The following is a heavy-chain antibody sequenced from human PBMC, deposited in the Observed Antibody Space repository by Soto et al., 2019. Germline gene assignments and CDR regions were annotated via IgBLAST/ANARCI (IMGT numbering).Heavy chain of an antibody. D-gene: IGHD1-20*01. CDR1: GGSITNSGYY. Sequence: SETLSLTCNVSGGSITNSGYYWGWIRQPPGKGLEWIGSIYYSGSTSYNPSLESRVSVSVDTSKNQFSLKVSGVSAADTAVYYCATSQKGYNWNYFDHWGQGALVTVSS. J-gene: IGHJ4*02. V-gene: IGHV4-39*01. CDR2: IYYSGST. CDR3: ATSQKGYNWNYFDH.